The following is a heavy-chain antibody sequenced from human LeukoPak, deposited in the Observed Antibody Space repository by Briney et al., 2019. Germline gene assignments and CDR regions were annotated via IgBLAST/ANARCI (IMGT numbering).Heavy chain of an antibody. V-gene: IGHV3-74*01. CDR3: ARAPSEIGGYYPEYFRH. Sequence: GGSLRLSCAASGFTFSTYWMHWVRQAPGRGLAWVSRIKSDGSTNYADSVKGRFTISRDNAKNTVSLQMNSLRAEDTGVYYCARAPSEIGGYYPEYFRHWGQGTLVTVSS. J-gene: IGHJ1*01. D-gene: IGHD3-22*01. CDR1: GFTFSTYW. CDR2: IKSDGST.